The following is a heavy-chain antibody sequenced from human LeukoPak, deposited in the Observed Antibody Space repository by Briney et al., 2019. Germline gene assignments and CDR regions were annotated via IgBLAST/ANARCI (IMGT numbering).Heavy chain of an antibody. CDR3: ARECGWNWGPFNCWFDP. Sequence: PSETLSLTCTVSGGSISSYYWSWIRQPAGKGLEWIGRIYTSGSTNYNPSLKSRVTMSVDTSKNQFSLKLSSVTAADTAVYYCARECGWNWGPFNCWFDPWGQGTLVTVSS. V-gene: IGHV4-4*07. D-gene: IGHD3-16*01. CDR2: IYTSGST. CDR1: GGSISSYY. J-gene: IGHJ5*02.